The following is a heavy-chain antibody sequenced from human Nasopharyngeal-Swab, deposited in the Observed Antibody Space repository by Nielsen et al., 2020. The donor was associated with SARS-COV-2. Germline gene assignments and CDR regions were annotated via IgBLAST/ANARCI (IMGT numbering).Heavy chain of an antibody. J-gene: IGHJ6*02. CDR2: IYYSGST. D-gene: IGHD6-13*01. Sequence: WIRQPPGKGLEWIGYIYYSGSTNYNPSLKSRVTISVDTSKNQFSLKLSSVTAADTAVYYCARGDYSSSWDRSYYGMDVWGQGTTVTVSS. V-gene: IGHV4-59*01. CDR3: ARGDYSSSWDRSYYGMDV.